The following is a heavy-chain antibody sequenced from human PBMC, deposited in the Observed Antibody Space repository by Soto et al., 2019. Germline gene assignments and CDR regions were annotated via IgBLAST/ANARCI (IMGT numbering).Heavy chain of an antibody. J-gene: IGHJ4*02. Sequence: PSETLSLTCTVSGGSISSNNWWMWVRQSPEKGLEWIGEIYHSGTTNYNPSFNSRVTMSVDKSNDQFSLMLTSVTAEDTAIYYCAREGGSGTFMGFDYWGQGTLVTVSS. CDR2: IYHSGTT. CDR3: AREGGSGTFMGFDY. CDR1: GGSISSNNW. D-gene: IGHD1-1*01. V-gene: IGHV4-4*02.